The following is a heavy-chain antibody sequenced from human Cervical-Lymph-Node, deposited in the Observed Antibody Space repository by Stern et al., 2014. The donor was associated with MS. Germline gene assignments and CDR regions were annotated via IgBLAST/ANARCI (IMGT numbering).Heavy chain of an antibody. D-gene: IGHD2-15*01. CDR3: ARGVVSNRAAATLHNLFDP. CDR1: GGTFSSSYA. CDR2: IIPILGLA. V-gene: IGHV1-69*09. Sequence: QLVQSGAEVKKPGSSMNVSCKTSGGTFSSSYAITWLRQAPGQGLEWMGRIIPILGLANYAQKFQDRVTITADTSTSTTYMQFSSLRSEDTAVYYCARGVVSNRAAATLHNLFDPWGQGTLVTVSS. J-gene: IGHJ5*02.